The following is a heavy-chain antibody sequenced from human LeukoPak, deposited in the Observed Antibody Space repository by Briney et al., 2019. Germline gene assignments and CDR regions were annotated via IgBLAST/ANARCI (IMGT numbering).Heavy chain of an antibody. Sequence: GASVKVSCKASGYTFTSYAMNWVRQAPGQGLKWMGWINTNTGNPTYAQGFTGRFVFSLDTSVSTAYLQISSLKAEDTAVYYCASHSSSWFPTPIDYWGQGTLVTVSS. V-gene: IGHV7-4-1*02. CDR2: INTNTGNP. CDR1: GYTFTSYA. CDR3: ASHSSSWFPTPIDY. D-gene: IGHD6-13*01. J-gene: IGHJ4*02.